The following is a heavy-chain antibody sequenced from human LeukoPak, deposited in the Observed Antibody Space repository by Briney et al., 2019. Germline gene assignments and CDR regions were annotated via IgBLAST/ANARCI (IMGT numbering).Heavy chain of an antibody. CDR3: TTRNYYDSSGHDY. CDR1: GFTSSGSA. V-gene: IGHV3-73*01. Sequence: GGSLRLSCAASGFTSSGSAMHWVRQASGKGLEWVGRIRSKANSYATAYAASVKGRFTISRDDSKNTAYPQMNSLKTEDTAVYYCTTRNYYDSSGHDYWGQGTLVTVSS. CDR2: IRSKANSYAT. J-gene: IGHJ4*02. D-gene: IGHD3-22*01.